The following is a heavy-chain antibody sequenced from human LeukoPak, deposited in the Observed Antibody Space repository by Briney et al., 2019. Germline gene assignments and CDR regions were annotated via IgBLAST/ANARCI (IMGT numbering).Heavy chain of an antibody. CDR3: ARVGVGATVYYYGMDV. Sequence: SETLSLTCTVSGGSISSGSYYWSWIRQPAGKGLEWIGRIYTSGSTNYNPSLKSRVTISVDTSKNQFSLKLSSVTAADTAVYYCARVGVGATVYYYGMDVWGQGTTVTVSS. CDR1: GGSISSGSYY. J-gene: IGHJ6*02. V-gene: IGHV4-61*02. CDR2: IYTSGST. D-gene: IGHD1-26*01.